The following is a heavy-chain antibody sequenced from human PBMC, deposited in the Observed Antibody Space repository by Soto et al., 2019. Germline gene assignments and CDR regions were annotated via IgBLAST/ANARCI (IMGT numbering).Heavy chain of an antibody. CDR3: ARDGLWFGELFHYLDY. CDR2: IIPIFGTA. D-gene: IGHD3-10*01. CDR1: GGTFSSYA. J-gene: IGHJ4*02. V-gene: IGHV1-69*13. Sequence: GASVKVSCKASGGTFSSYAISWVRQAPGQGLEWMGGIIPIFGTANYAQKFQGRVTITADESTSTAYMELSSLRSEDTAVYYCARDGLWFGELFHYLDYWGQGTLVTVSS.